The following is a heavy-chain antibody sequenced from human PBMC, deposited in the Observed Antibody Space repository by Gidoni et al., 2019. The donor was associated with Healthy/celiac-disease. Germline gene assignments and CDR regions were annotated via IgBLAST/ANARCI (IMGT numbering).Heavy chain of an antibody. Sequence: EVQLVESGGGLVKPGGSLRLSCAASGFTCSSYSMNWVRHAPGTGLELISSIRSCSSYIYYADSLKGRFNTHLDHAKDSLYLQINSLRAEDTGVYYCARDRGSSGWCFDYWGQGTLVTVSS. J-gene: IGHJ4*02. D-gene: IGHD6-19*01. CDR3: ARDRGSSGWCFDY. V-gene: IGHV3-21*01. CDR1: GFTCSSYS. CDR2: IRSCSSYI.